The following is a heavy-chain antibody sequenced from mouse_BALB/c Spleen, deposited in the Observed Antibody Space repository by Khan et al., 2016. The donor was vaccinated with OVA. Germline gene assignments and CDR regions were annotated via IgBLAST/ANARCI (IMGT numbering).Heavy chain of an antibody. CDR2: IFPGTGTT. D-gene: IGHD2-1*01. Sequence: QVQLKESGAELVKPGASVKLSCKTSGYTFTSYWIQWVKQRPGQGLGWIGQIFPGTGTTYYNENFKGKATLTVDTSSSTAYMQLSSLTSEDSAVYFCARGYVGNYEFAYWGQGTLVTVSP. J-gene: IGHJ3*01. CDR3: ARGYVGNYEFAY. CDR1: GYTFTSYW. V-gene: IGHV1S132*01.